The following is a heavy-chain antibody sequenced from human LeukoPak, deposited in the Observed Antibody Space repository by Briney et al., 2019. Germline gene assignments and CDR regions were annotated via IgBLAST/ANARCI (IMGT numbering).Heavy chain of an antibody. Sequence: GASVKVSCKASGYTFTSYGISWVRQAPGQGLEWMGWISAYNGNTNYAQKLQGRVTMTTDTSTSTAYMELRSLRSDDTAVYYCARDRTYYDFWSGYSADYYYYYYMDVWGKGTTVTVSS. CDR2: ISAYNGNT. CDR3: ARDRTYYDFWSGYSADYYYYYYMDV. D-gene: IGHD3-3*01. V-gene: IGHV1-18*01. CDR1: GYTFTSYG. J-gene: IGHJ6*03.